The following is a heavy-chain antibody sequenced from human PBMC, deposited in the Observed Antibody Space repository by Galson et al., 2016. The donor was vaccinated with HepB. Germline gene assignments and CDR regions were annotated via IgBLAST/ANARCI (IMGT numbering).Heavy chain of an antibody. CDR2: IKSKSDGAAT. J-gene: IGHJ4*02. CDR1: GFIFSNAC. V-gene: IGHV3-15*05. Sequence: SLRLSCAASGFIFSNACMTWVRQAPGKGLEWVGRIKSKSDGAATDYAAPGKGSFSISRDDSKDTLYLQMSSLNTEDTAVYFCTTRNSPYGHYCLDHWGQGTQVTVSS. D-gene: IGHD4-17*01. CDR3: TTRNSPYGHYCLDH.